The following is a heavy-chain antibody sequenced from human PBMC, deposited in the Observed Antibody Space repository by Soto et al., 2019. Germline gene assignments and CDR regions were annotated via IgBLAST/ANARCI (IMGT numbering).Heavy chain of an antibody. J-gene: IGHJ3*02. D-gene: IGHD7-27*01. V-gene: IGHV3-23*01. Sequence: PGGSLRLSCAASGFTFNKYALNWFRQAPWKWLEWVSSISGTGGSTFYAGSAKGRFTISRDNSKNTLFLQMTSLRAEDTAVYYCGKGNSKWGTGDAFDIWGQGTMVTVSS. CDR1: GFTFNKYA. CDR2: ISGTGGST. CDR3: GKGNSKWGTGDAFDI.